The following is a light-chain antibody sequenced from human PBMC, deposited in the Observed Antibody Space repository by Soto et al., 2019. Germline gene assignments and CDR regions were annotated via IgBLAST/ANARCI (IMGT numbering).Light chain of an antibody. J-gene: IGLJ1*01. CDR1: SSDVGGYNH. V-gene: IGLV2-14*03. CDR3: SSYASSSSYV. Sequence: QSALTQPASVSGSPGQSITISCTGTSSDVGGYNHVSWYQIHPGKAPKLIIYDVTSRPSGVSYRFSGSKCGNSSSLTISGLLAAEEDDYYCSSYASSSSYVFGGGTKVTVL. CDR2: DVT.